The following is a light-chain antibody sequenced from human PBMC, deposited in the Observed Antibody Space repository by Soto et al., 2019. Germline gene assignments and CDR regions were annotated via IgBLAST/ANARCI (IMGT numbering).Light chain of an antibody. CDR2: DVS. CDR3: SSYTSSTTNV. Sequence: QSVLTQPASVSWSPGQSITISCTGTSSDVGGYNYVSWYQQHPGKAPKLLINDVSNRPSGISDRFSGSKSGTTASLTISGLQAEDEDDYYCSSYTSSTTNVFGTGTKLTVL. V-gene: IGLV2-14*03. CDR1: SSDVGGYNY. J-gene: IGLJ1*01.